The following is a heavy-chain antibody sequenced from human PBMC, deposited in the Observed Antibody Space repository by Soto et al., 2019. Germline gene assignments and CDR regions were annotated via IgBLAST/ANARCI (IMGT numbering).Heavy chain of an antibody. CDR3: GPRGAVAGPRGY. J-gene: IGHJ4*02. CDR2: INHSGNT. Sequence: QVQLQQWGAGLLKPSETLSLTCAVYGGSFSDFYWTWIRQLPGKGLEWIGEINHSGNTNYNPSLKSRVAISVDTSKNQFSLNLDSVTAADTAVYYCGPRGAVAGPRGYWGQGTLVTVSS. D-gene: IGHD6-19*01. CDR1: GGSFSDFY. V-gene: IGHV4-34*01.